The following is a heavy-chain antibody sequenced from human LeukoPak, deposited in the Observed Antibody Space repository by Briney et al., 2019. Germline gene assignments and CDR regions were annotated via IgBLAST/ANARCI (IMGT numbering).Heavy chain of an antibody. Sequence: PSETLSLTCAVSGGSISSGGYSWSWIRQPPGKGLEWIGYIYYSGSTNYNPSLKSRVTISVDTSKNQFSLKLSSVTAADTAVYYCASLRWEGGYPIRFDYWGQGTLVTVSS. CDR3: ASLRWEGGYPIRFDY. CDR2: IYYSGST. CDR1: GGSISSGGYS. D-gene: IGHD5-12*01. V-gene: IGHV4-61*08. J-gene: IGHJ4*02.